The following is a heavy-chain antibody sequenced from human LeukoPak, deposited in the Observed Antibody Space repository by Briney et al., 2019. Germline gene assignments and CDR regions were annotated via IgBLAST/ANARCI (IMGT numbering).Heavy chain of an antibody. Sequence: PSETLSLTCAVYGGSFSGYYWSWIRQPPGKGLEWMGEINHSGSTNYNPSLKRRVTIPVDTSNNQFSLKLSSVPAADTAGYYCARGHKNYYGSGSHEAFDIWGQGTMVTVSS. CDR2: INHSGST. CDR1: GGSFSGYY. J-gene: IGHJ3*02. CDR3: ARGHKNYYGSGSHEAFDI. V-gene: IGHV4-34*01. D-gene: IGHD3-10*01.